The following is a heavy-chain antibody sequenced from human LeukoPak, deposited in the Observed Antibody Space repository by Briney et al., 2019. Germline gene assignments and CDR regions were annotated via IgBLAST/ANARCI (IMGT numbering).Heavy chain of an antibody. CDR3: ASYYDSSGYYWAGDYGTDV. Sequence: PSETLSLTCTVSGGSISSSSYYWGWIRQPPGKGLEWIGSIYYSGSTYYNPSLKSRVTISVDTSKNQFSLKLSSVTAADTAVYYCASYYDSSGYYWAGDYGTDVWGQGTTVTVSS. CDR2: IYYSGST. V-gene: IGHV4-39*01. D-gene: IGHD3-22*01. CDR1: GGSISSSSYY. J-gene: IGHJ6*02.